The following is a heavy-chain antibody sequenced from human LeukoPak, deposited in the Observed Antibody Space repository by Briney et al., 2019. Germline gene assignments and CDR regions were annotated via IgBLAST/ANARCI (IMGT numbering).Heavy chain of an antibody. CDR1: GFTFSTHG. Sequence: GGSLRLSCVVSGFTFSTHGFHWVRQAPGKGLEWVSVIWHDGGRKEYADPVRGRFTISRDNSTPYLQMNSLRAEDTAIYYCARDIGNSGFNLDYWGQGTPVTVSS. J-gene: IGHJ4*02. CDR3: ARDIGNSGFNLDY. V-gene: IGHV3-33*01. D-gene: IGHD5-12*01. CDR2: IWHDGGRK.